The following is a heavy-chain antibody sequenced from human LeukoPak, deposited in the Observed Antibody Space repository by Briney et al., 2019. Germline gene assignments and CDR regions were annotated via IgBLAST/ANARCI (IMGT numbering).Heavy chain of an antibody. CDR1: GFTFSTHT. D-gene: IGHD3-3*01. J-gene: IGHJ6*03. V-gene: IGHV3-21*01. Sequence: NPGGSLRLSCAGSGFTFSTHTINWVRQAPGKGLEWVSSISSSSSYIYYADSVKGRFTISRDNAKNSLYLQMNSLRAEDTAVYYCAGCYTIFDSNYYYYMDVWGKGTTVTVSS. CDR3: AGCYTIFDSNYYYYMDV. CDR2: ISSSSSYI.